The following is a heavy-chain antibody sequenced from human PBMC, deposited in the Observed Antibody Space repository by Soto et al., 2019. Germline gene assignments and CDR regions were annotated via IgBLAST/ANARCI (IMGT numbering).Heavy chain of an antibody. D-gene: IGHD3-3*01. CDR2: IWYDGSNK. V-gene: IGHV3-33*01. CDR1: GFTFSSYG. CDR3: ARDLGRYDFWSGYYEYNWFEP. Sequence: GGSLRLSCAASGFTFSSYGMHWVRQAPGKGLEWVAVIWYDGSNKYYADSVKGRFTISRDNSKNTLYLQMNSLRAEDTAVYYCARDLGRYDFWSGYYEYNWFEPWGQGTLVTVSS. J-gene: IGHJ5*02.